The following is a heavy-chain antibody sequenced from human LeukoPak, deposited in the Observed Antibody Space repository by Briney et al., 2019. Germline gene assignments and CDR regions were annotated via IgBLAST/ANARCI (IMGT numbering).Heavy chain of an antibody. CDR1: GFTFSSYW. CDR3: ARDGAAGGTPYFDY. D-gene: IGHD6-13*01. J-gene: IGHJ4*02. CDR2: IKQDGSEK. V-gene: IGHV3-7*04. Sequence: GGSLRLSCAASGFTFSSYWMSWVRQAPGKGLEWVANIKQDGSEKYYVDSVKGRSTISRDNAKNSLYLQMDSLRAEDTAVYYCARDGAAGGTPYFDYWGQGTLVTVSS.